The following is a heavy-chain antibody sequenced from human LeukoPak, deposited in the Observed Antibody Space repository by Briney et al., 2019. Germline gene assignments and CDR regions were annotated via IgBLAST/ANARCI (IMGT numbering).Heavy chain of an antibody. CDR2: IYYSGST. V-gene: IGHV4-59*08. D-gene: IGHD6-6*01. J-gene: IGHJ6*02. CDR3: ARRSETALEYSSSMYYYYGMDV. CDR1: GGSISSYY. Sequence: SETLSLTCTVSGGSISSYYWSWIRQPPGKGLEWLGYIYYSGSTNYNPSLKSRVTISVDTSKNQFSLKLSSVTAADTAVYYCARRSETALEYSSSMYYYYGMDVWGQGTTVTVSS.